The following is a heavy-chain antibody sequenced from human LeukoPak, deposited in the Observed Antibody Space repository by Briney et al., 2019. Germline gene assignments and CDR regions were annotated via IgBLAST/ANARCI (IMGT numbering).Heavy chain of an antibody. CDR2: ISYDGSNK. D-gene: IGHD2-2*01. J-gene: IGHJ6*02. V-gene: IGHV3-30*19. CDR1: GFSFSTFV. CDR3: ASSSYCSSTSCRKHYYYGMDV. Sequence: PGGSLRLSCAASGFSFSTFVMHWVRQAPGKGLEWVAVISYDGSNKYYADSVKGRFTISRDNSKNTLYLQMNSLRAEDTAVYYCASSSYCSSTSCRKHYYYGMDVWGQGTTVTVSS.